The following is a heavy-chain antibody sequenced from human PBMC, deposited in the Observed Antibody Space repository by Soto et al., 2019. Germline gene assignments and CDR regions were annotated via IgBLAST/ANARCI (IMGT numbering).Heavy chain of an antibody. J-gene: IGHJ4*02. CDR3: ARDPPPPDY. Sequence: QVQLVQSGGEVKKPGASVKVSCKASGYTFTTSGVSWVRQAPGQGLEWMGWVSGYNGNTKYAQKLQGRVTMTTDTSTSTAYMELRSLRSDDTAVYYCARDPPPPDYWGQGTLVTVSS. CDR1: GYTFTTSG. CDR2: VSGYNGNT. V-gene: IGHV1-18*01.